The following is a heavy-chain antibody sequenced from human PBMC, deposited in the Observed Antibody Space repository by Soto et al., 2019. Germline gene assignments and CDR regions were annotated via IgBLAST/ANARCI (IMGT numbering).Heavy chain of an antibody. Sequence: SETLSLTCTVSGGSIISYYWSWIRQPPGKGLEWIGYIYYSGSTNYNPSPKSRVTISVDTSKNQFSLKLSSVTAADTAVYYCARRYGYAFDIWGQGTMVTVSS. J-gene: IGHJ3*02. CDR2: IYYSGST. CDR1: GGSIISYY. CDR3: ARRYGYAFDI. V-gene: IGHV4-59*01. D-gene: IGHD4-17*01.